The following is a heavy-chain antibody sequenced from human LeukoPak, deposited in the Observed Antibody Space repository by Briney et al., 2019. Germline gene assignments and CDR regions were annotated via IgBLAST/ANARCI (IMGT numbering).Heavy chain of an antibody. CDR2: IYYSGST. Sequence: SETLSLTCTVSGGSISSYYWSWIRQPPGKGPEWIGYIYYSGSTYYNPSLKSRVTISVDTSKNQFSLKLSSVTAADTAVYYCARHRYYYGSGSYYLHGQFDYWGQGTLVTVSS. J-gene: IGHJ4*02. CDR1: GGSISSYY. V-gene: IGHV4-59*04. D-gene: IGHD3-10*01. CDR3: ARHRYYYGSGSYYLHGQFDY.